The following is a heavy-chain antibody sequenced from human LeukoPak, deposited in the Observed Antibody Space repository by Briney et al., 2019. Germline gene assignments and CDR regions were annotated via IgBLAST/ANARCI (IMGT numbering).Heavy chain of an antibody. Sequence: SETLSLTCAVYGGSFSGYYWSWIRQPPGKGLEWIGEINHSGSTNYNPSLKSRVTISVDTSKNQFSLKLSSVTAADTAVYYCARAPTRSYYYDSSGREYFQHWGQGTLVTVSS. CDR1: GGSFSGYY. CDR2: INHSGST. V-gene: IGHV4-34*01. J-gene: IGHJ1*01. D-gene: IGHD3-22*01. CDR3: ARAPTRSYYYDSSGREYFQH.